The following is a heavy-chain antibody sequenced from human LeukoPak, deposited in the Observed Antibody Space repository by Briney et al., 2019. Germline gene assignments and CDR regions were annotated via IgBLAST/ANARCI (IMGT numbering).Heavy chain of an antibody. CDR3: ARVTGRDYYHYYMDV. J-gene: IGHJ6*03. D-gene: IGHD1-26*01. CDR2: IKEDGSEK. Sequence: GGSLRLSCAASEFTFSSYWMTWVRQAPGKGLEWVANIKEDGSEKYYEDSVKGRFTISRDNTKNLLYLEMNRLRAEDTAVYYCARVTGRDYYHYYMDVWGKGATVTISS. CDR1: EFTFSSYW. V-gene: IGHV3-7*03.